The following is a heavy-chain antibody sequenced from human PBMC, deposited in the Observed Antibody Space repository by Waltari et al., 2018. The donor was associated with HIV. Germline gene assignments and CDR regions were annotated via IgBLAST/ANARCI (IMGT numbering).Heavy chain of an antibody. CDR2: ISSDGSNK. V-gene: IGHV3-30*18. D-gene: IGHD3-22*01. Sequence: QVQLVESGGGVVQPGRSLRLSCAASGFTFTSYGIHWVRPAPGKGLEWVAIISSDGSNKYYADSVKGRFTISRDNSKNTLYLQMNSLRAEDTAMYYCAKDMHDSSGYLFEYWGQGTLVTVSS. J-gene: IGHJ4*02. CDR1: GFTFTSYG. CDR3: AKDMHDSSGYLFEY.